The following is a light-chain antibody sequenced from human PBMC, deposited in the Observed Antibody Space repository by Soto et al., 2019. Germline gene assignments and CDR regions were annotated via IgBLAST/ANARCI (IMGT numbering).Light chain of an antibody. CDR1: SSDVGGSNY. V-gene: IGLV2-14*01. CDR3: CSRTTSSTYV. CDR2: EVS. Sequence: QSALAQPASVSGSPGQSITISCTGTSSDVGGSNYVSWYQHHPGKAPKLIISEVSNRPSGVSYRFSGSKSGDTASLTISGLQAEDGADYYCCSRTTSSTYVFGPGTKVTVL. J-gene: IGLJ1*01.